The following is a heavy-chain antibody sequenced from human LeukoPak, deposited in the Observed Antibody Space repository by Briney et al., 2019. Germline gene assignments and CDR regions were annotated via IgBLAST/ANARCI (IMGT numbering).Heavy chain of an antibody. V-gene: IGHV3-66*01. D-gene: IGHD6-13*01. J-gene: IGHJ4*02. Sequence: PGGSLRLSCAASGFTVSSNYMSWVRQAPGKGLEWVSVIYSGGSTYYADSVKGRFTISRDNSKNTLYLQMNSLRAEDTAVYYCARDSGYSSSGPGVDYWGQGTLVTVSS. CDR3: ARDSGYSSSGPGVDY. CDR2: IYSGGST. CDR1: GFTVSSNY.